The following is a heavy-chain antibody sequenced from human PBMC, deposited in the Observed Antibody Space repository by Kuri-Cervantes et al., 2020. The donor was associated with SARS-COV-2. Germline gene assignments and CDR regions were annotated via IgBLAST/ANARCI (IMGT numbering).Heavy chain of an antibody. J-gene: IGHJ4*02. Sequence: KVSCKGSGYSFSSYWIAWVRQVPGKGLECMGIIYPGDSDTTYSPSFQGQVTISADKSISTAYLQWSSLKASDTAMYYCARHMVWADSSHLDYWGQGTLVTVSS. V-gene: IGHV5-51*01. CDR2: IYPGDSDT. D-gene: IGHD3-10*01. CDR3: ARHMVWADSSHLDY. CDR1: GYSFSSYW.